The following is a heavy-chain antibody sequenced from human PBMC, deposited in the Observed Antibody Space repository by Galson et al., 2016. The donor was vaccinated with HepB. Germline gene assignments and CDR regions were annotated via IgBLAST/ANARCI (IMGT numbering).Heavy chain of an antibody. D-gene: IGHD6-13*01. CDR2: IKQDGSEK. Sequence: SLRLSCAASGFTFSSYWMSWVRQAPGKGLEWVANIKQDGSEKYYVDSVKGRFTISRDNAKNPLFLQMNSLRAEDTAVYYCARDSRRKPYSSSQGGLFDYWGQGTLVTVSS. V-gene: IGHV3-7*01. CDR3: ARDSRRKPYSSSQGGLFDY. CDR1: GFTFSSYW. J-gene: IGHJ4*02.